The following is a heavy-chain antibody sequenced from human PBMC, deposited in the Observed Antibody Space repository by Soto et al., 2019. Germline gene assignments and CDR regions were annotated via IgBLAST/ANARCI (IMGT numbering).Heavy chain of an antibody. D-gene: IGHD5-18*01. J-gene: IGHJ4*02. V-gene: IGHV4-31*03. CDR1: YVTIIISGYH. CDR2: IYYSGRT. Sequence: TLSLTCTVSYVTIIISGYHWSLNHQHPGKGLEWIGYIYYSGRTYYNPSLKSRVAISVDTSKNQFSLKLSSVTAADTAVYYCARVKYIQPHLTFDYWGQGTVVTVS. CDR3: ARVKYIQPHLTFDY.